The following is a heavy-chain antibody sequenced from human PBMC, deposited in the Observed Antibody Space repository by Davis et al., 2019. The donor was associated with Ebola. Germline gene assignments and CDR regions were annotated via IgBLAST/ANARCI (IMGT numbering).Heavy chain of an antibody. CDR3: AYGDFAIDYFDN. CDR2: INHTGST. J-gene: IGHJ4*02. D-gene: IGHD4-17*01. Sequence: SETLSLTCAVFGGSFSDYYWTWIRQPPGKGLEWIGEINHTGSTSYNPSLKSRVTISVDTSKNQFSLKLTSVTAADTALYYCAYGDFAIDYFDNWGQGILVTVSS. CDR1: GGSFSDYY. V-gene: IGHV4-34*01.